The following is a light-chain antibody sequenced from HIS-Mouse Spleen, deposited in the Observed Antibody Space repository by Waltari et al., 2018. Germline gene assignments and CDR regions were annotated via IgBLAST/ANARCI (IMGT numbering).Light chain of an antibody. J-gene: IGLJ2*01. V-gene: IGLV3-10*01. CDR2: EDS. CDR1: ALPKKY. CDR3: YSTDSSGNHRV. Sequence: SYELTQPPSVSVSPGQTARITCSGDALPKKYAYWYQQKSGQAPVLVIDEDSKRPSGIPARFSGSSSGTMATLTISGAQVEDEADYYCYSTDSSGNHRVFGGGTKLTVL.